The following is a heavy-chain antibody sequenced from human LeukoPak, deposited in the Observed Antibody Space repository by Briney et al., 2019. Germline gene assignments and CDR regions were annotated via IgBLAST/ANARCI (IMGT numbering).Heavy chain of an antibody. CDR1: GFTFSSYA. CDR3: AKVHSGSYYPFDY. J-gene: IGHJ4*02. V-gene: IGHV3-23*01. Sequence: GGSLRLSCAASGFTFSSYAMSWVRQAPGKGLEWVSAISGSGGSTYYADSMKGRFTISRDNSKNTLYLQMNSLRAEDTAVYYCAKVHSGSYYPFDYWGQGTLVTVSS. CDR2: ISGSGGST. D-gene: IGHD1-26*01.